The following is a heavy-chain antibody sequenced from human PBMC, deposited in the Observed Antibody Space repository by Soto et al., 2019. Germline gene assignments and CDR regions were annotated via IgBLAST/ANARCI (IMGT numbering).Heavy chain of an antibody. CDR2: IYHSGST. D-gene: IGHD6-19*01. CDR1: GGSISSSNW. CDR3: ARFSSGWYYAFDI. J-gene: IGHJ3*02. Sequence: SETLSLTCAVSGGSISSSNWWSWVRQPPGKGLEWIGEIYHSGSTNYNPSLKSRVTISVDKSKNQFSLKLSSVTATDTAVYYCARFSSGWYYAFDIWGQGTMVTVSS. V-gene: IGHV4-4*02.